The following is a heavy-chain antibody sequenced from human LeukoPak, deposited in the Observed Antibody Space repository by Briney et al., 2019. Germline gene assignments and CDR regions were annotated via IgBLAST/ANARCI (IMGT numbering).Heavy chain of an antibody. J-gene: IGHJ4*02. D-gene: IGHD3-3*01. CDR1: GFDFTAYG. CDR2: IYPGGSNG. Sequence: GESLKISCKCSGFDFTAYGIAWVRQIPGKGLEWMGNIYPGGSNGRYSPSFQGQVTMTADKSITTVYLQWSSLKTTDTAMYYCARLFHRAWFGFWGQGSLVTVSS. V-gene: IGHV5-51*01. CDR3: ARLFHRAWFGF.